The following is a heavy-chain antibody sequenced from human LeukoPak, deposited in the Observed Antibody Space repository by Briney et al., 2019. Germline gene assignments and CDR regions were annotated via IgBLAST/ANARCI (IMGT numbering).Heavy chain of an antibody. Sequence: GGSLRLSCAASGFTFSTYAMSWVRQAPGKGLEWVSAISGSGGSTYYADSVKGRFTISRDNSKNTLYLQMNSLRAEDTAVYYCAKASGFGELLTYFDYWGQGTLVTVSS. V-gene: IGHV3-23*01. J-gene: IGHJ4*02. CDR2: ISGSGGST. CDR1: GFTFSTYA. D-gene: IGHD3-10*01. CDR3: AKASGFGELLTYFDY.